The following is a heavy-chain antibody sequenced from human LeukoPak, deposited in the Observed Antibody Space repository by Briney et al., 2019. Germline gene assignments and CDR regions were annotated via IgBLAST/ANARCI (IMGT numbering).Heavy chain of an antibody. Sequence: GGSLRLSCAASGFTFSSYAMSWVRQAPGMGLEWVSVIIGSGDITYYADSVKGRFTISRDNSKNTLYLQMNSLRAEDTAVYYCAKDLSDFWSGYPLHGEGYWGQGTLVTVSS. CDR2: IIGSGDIT. CDR1: GFTFSSYA. D-gene: IGHD3-3*01. CDR3: AKDLSDFWSGYPLHGEGY. J-gene: IGHJ4*02. V-gene: IGHV3-23*01.